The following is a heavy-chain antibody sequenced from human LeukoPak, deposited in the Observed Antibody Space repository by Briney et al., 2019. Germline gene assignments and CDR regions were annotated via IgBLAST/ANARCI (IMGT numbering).Heavy chain of an antibody. V-gene: IGHV3-74*01. CDR1: GFTFSSYW. CDR2: INSDGSST. D-gene: IGHD6-19*01. CDR3: ARGDEQWTYYYYYMDV. Sequence: GGSLRLSCAASGFTFSSYWMHWVRQAPGKGLVWVSRINSDGSSTSYADSVKGRFTISRDNAKNTLYLQMNSLRAEDTAVYYCARGDEQWTYYYYYMDVWGKGTTVTISS. J-gene: IGHJ6*03.